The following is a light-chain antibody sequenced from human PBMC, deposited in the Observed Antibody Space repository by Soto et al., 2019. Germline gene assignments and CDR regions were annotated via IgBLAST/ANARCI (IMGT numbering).Light chain of an antibody. V-gene: IGKV1-39*01. CDR2: AAS. J-gene: IGKJ5*01. CDR1: QSISTY. CDR3: QQSYSTPIT. Sequence: DIQMTQSPSSLSASVGDRVTITCRANQSISTYLNWYQQKPGKAPMLLIYAASSLQSGVPSRFSGSGSGTDFTLTISTPQPEDFATYYCQQSYSTPITFGQGTRLEIK.